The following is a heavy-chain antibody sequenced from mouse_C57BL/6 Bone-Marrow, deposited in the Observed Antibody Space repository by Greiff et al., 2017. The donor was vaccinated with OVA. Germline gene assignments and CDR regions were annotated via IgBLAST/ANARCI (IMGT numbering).Heavy chain of an antibody. V-gene: IGHV5-16*01. D-gene: IGHD3-2*02. CDR1: GFTFSDYY. CDR3: ARASSDDNYFDD. Sequence: EVKLVESEGGLVQPGSSMKLSCTASGFTFSDYYMAWVRQVPEQGLEWVANINYDGSSTYYLDSLKSRFIISIDNAKNTLYMHISRLKSEDTAAYYGARASSDDNYFDDWGQGTTLTVSS. J-gene: IGHJ2*01. CDR2: INYDGSST.